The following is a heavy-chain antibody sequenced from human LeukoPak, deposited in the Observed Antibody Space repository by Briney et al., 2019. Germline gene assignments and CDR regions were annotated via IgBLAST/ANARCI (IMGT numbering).Heavy chain of an antibody. CDR1: GYTFTSYG. CDR3: ARDTPVLGAAGTESDY. J-gene: IGHJ4*02. CDR2: ISAYNGNT. D-gene: IGHD6-13*01. V-gene: IGHV1-18*01. Sequence: AASVKVSCKASGYTFTSYGISWVRQAPGQGLEWMGWISAYNGNTNYAQKLQGRVTMTTDTSTSTAYMELRSLRSDDTAVYYCARDTPVLGAAGTESDYWGQGTRVTVSS.